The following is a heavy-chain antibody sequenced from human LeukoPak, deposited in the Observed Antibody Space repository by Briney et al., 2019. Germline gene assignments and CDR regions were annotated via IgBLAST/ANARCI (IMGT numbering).Heavy chain of an antibody. Sequence: GRSLRLSCAASGFTFSSYGMHWVRQAPGKGLEWVAVISYDGSNKYYADSVKGRFTISRDNSKNTLYLQMNSLRAEDTAVYYCAKARPYDSSGSWGQGTLVTVSS. J-gene: IGHJ4*02. CDR2: ISYDGSNK. CDR1: GFTFSSYG. V-gene: IGHV3-30*18. CDR3: AKARPYDSSGS. D-gene: IGHD3-22*01.